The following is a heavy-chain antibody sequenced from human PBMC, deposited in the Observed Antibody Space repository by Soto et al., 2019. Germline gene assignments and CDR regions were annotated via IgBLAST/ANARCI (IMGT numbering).Heavy chain of an antibody. Sequence: QITLKESGPTLVKPTQTLTLTCTFSGFSVSTSGVGVAWIRQPPGKAREWLALIYWDGDERYSPFLQSRVTITKDTSKNQVVLTMTNMDPVDTATYYCAHKGGRGAGRDVCGQGTTVTVSS. D-gene: IGHD2-15*01. CDR2: IYWDGDE. V-gene: IGHV2-5*02. J-gene: IGHJ6*02. CDR1: GFSVSTSGVG. CDR3: AHKGGRGAGRDV.